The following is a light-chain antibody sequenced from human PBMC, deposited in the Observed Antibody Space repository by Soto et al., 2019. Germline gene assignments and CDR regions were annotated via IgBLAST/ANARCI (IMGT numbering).Light chain of an antibody. V-gene: IGKV1-17*01. J-gene: IGKJ4*01. Sequence: DIQMTQSPSSLSASVGDRVTITCLASQGIRKDLGWYQQKPGKAPKRLIYAASSLQSGVPSRFSGSGSGTEFTLTISSLQPEDFETYYCLQHNSYPLTFGGGTKVEIK. CDR2: AAS. CDR1: QGIRKD. CDR3: LQHNSYPLT.